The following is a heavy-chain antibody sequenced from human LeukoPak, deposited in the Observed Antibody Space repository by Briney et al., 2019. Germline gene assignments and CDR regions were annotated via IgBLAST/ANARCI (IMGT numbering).Heavy chain of an antibody. J-gene: IGHJ4*02. CDR2: ISYDGSNK. V-gene: IGHV3-30*03. D-gene: IGHD5-18*01. CDR1: GFTFSSYG. CDR3: ARESVDTAMVAY. Sequence: GGSLRLSCAASGFTFSSYGMHWVRQAPGKGLEWVAVISYDGSNKDYADSVKGRFTISRDNSKNTLYLQMNSLRAEDTAVYYCARESVDTAMVAYWGQGTLVTVSS.